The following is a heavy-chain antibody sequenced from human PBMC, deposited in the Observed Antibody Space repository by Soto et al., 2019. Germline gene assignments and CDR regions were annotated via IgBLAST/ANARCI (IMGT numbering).Heavy chain of an antibody. Sequence: QVQLVESGGGVVQPGRSLRLSCAASGFTFSSYAMHWVRQAPGKGLEWVAVISYDGSNKYYADSVKGRFTISRDNSKNTLNLQMNSLRAEDTAVYYCARDTISSSWYWGSDYWGQGTLVTVSS. CDR1: GFTFSSYA. D-gene: IGHD6-13*01. CDR3: ARDTISSSWYWGSDY. CDR2: ISYDGSNK. V-gene: IGHV3-30-3*01. J-gene: IGHJ4*02.